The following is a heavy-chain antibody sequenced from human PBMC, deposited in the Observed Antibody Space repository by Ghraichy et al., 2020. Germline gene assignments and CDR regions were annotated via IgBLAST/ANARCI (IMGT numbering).Heavy chain of an antibody. Sequence: GGSLRLSCAASGFSFSNYIMNWVRQAPGKGLEWVSHISSSSRTKSYADSVKGRFTISRDNAHNSLYLQMSSLRDEDTAVYYCARGSKVVRFFYYDGMDVWGQGTTVTVSS. CDR1: GFSFSNYI. D-gene: IGHD4-23*01. V-gene: IGHV3-48*02. J-gene: IGHJ6*02. CDR2: ISSSSRTK. CDR3: ARGSKVVRFFYYDGMDV.